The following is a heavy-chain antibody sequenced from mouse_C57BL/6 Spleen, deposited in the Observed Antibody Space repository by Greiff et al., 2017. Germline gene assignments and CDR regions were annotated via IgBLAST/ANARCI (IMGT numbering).Heavy chain of an antibody. Sequence: VQRVESGAELARPGASVKMSCKASGYTFTSYTMHWVKQRPGQGLEWIGYINPSSGYTKYNQKFKDKATLTADKSSSTAYMQLSSLTSEDSAVYYCARNWGGDYWGQGTTLTVSS. D-gene: IGHD4-1*01. CDR3: ARNWGGDY. CDR1: GYTFTSYT. J-gene: IGHJ2*01. CDR2: INPSSGYT. V-gene: IGHV1-4*01.